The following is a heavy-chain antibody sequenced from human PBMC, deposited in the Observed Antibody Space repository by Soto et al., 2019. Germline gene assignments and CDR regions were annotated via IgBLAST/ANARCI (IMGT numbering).Heavy chain of an antibody. D-gene: IGHD3-22*01. V-gene: IGHV3-23*01. CDR1: GFTVSYYY. CDR3: AKAYDSSGYYFFDY. CDR2: ISGSGGST. Sequence: GGSLRLSCAASGFTVSYYYMIWVRQAPGKGLEWVSAISGSGGSTYYADSVKGRFTISRDNSKNTLYLQMNSLRAEDTAVYYCAKAYDSSGYYFFDYWGQGTLVTVSS. J-gene: IGHJ4*02.